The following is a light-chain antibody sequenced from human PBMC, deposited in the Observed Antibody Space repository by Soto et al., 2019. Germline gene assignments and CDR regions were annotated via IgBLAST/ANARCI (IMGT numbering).Light chain of an antibody. V-gene: IGKV1-17*03. J-gene: IGKJ4*01. CDR3: LQHNSYPLT. CDR1: QAISNY. Sequence: DIPMTQSPSAMSASVGDRVTITCRASQAISNYLAWFQQKPGKVPKRLIYGASSLQSGVPSRFSGSGSGTEFTLTISSLQPEDFATYYCLQHNSYPLTFGGGTKVEIK. CDR2: GAS.